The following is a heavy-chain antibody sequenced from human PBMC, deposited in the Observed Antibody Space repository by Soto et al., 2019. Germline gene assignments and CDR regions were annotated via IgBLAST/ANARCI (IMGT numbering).Heavy chain of an antibody. CDR3: AASSNYFDSSGHL. CDR2: INPIGGST. J-gene: IGHJ1*01. V-gene: IGHV1-46*01. Sequence: QVQLVQSGAEVKKPGASVKVSCKASGYTFTSYYIHWVRQAPGQGLEWMGIINPIGGSTNFAQNFQGRSSITRDTSTSTVYMELSSLRSEDTAVYYCAASSNYFDSSGHLWGQGTMVTVSS. CDR1: GYTFTSYY. D-gene: IGHD3-22*01.